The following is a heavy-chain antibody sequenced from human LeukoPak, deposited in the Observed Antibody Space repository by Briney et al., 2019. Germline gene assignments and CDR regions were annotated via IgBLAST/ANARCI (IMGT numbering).Heavy chain of an antibody. J-gene: IGHJ4*02. V-gene: IGHV3-74*01. CDR2: IKSDGSST. CDR3: ARGGDTSNWYPGYFDY. D-gene: IGHD6-13*01. Sequence: GGSLRLSCAASGFTFSNYWMHWVRQAPGKGPVWVSRIKSDGSSTRFADSVQGRFTISRDNGKNTVYLQMNSLRAEDTAVYYCARGGDTSNWYPGYFDYWDQGTLVTVSS. CDR1: GFTFSNYW.